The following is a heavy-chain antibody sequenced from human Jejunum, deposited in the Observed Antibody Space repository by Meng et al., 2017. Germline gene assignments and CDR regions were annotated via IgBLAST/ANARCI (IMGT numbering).Heavy chain of an antibody. CDR3: ARRGGYVDY. J-gene: IGHJ4*02. V-gene: IGHV3-74*01. D-gene: IGHD3-22*01. CDR2: INNDGSST. Sequence: GESLKISCAASGFTFSSYWMHWVRQAPGKGLGWVSHINNDGSSTNYADSVKGRFTISRDNAKNTLYLQMNSLRAEDTAVYYCARRGGYVDYWGQGILVTVSS. CDR1: GFTFSSYW.